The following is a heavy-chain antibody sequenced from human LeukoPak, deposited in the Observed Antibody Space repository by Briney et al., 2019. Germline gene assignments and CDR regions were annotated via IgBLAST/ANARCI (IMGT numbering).Heavy chain of an antibody. CDR3: AKEYCSSTSCYSHD. V-gene: IGHV3-23*01. D-gene: IGHD2-2*01. CDR2: ISGSGGST. J-gene: IGHJ4*02. CDR1: GFTFSSYA. Sequence: GGSLRLSCAASGFTFSSYAMSWVRQAPGKGLEWVSAISGSGGSTYYADSVKGRFTISRDNSKNTLYLQMNSLRAEDTAVCYCAKEYCSSTSCYSHDWGQGTLVTVSS.